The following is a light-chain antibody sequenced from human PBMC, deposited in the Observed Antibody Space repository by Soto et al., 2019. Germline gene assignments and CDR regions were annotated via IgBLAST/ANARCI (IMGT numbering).Light chain of an antibody. V-gene: IGKV3-11*01. CDR2: DAS. CDR3: QQRSNWPPT. Sequence: EIVLTQSPATLSLSPGERATLSCRASQSVSSYLAWYQQKPGQAPRLLIYDASNRATGIPARFIGSGSGTDFTLTISSLEPEECAVYYCQQRSNWPPTFGQGTKLEIK. CDR1: QSVSSY. J-gene: IGKJ2*01.